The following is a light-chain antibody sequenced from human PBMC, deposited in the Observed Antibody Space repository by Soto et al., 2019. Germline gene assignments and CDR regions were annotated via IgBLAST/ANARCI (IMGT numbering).Light chain of an antibody. Sequence: DIPMTQSPSSLSASVGDRVTMTCRASQAISNYVAWYQQKPGQVPNLLIYASSTLQSGVPSRFSGSGSGTDFTLTISSLQPEDFATYYCQKYNDDSRTFGQGTKVEVK. J-gene: IGKJ1*01. CDR2: ASS. V-gene: IGKV1-27*01. CDR3: QKYNDDSRT. CDR1: QAISNY.